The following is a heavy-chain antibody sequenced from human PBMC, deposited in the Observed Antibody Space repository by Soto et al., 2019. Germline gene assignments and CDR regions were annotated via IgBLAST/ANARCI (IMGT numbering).Heavy chain of an antibody. Sequence: QVQLVQSGAELKKPGASVKVSCKASGHPFTNYYIHWVRHAPGQGLEWMGLINPSGGSTTYAQKCPGRVTISRDKSTNIFYMELSSRPAEDTAVYFSASPDSTREPWAAFDIWGQGTTVTVSS. CDR1: GHPFTNYY. CDR2: INPSGGST. J-gene: IGHJ3*02. D-gene: IGHD6-13*01. CDR3: ASPDSTREPWAAFDI. V-gene: IGHV1-46*03.